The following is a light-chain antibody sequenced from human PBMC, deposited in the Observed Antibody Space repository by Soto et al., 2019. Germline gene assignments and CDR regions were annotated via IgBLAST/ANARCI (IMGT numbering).Light chain of an antibody. V-gene: IGKV2-24*01. CDR2: LVS. J-gene: IGKJ5*01. CDR3: MQAIRFPEVT. CDR1: HSLVHRGGNTY. Sequence: EIVMTQAPLSSPVTLGQPASISCRSSHSLVHRGGNTYLNWLHHRPGQPPRLLLYLVSKRLTGVHDRFRGSGAGTDFTMKISRVEREDVGFYFCMQAIRFPEVTFGRGTRLEIK.